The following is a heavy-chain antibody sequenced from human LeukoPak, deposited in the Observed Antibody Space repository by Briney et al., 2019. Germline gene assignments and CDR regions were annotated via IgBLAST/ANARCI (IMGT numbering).Heavy chain of an antibody. V-gene: IGHV3-30*03. D-gene: IGHD6-6*01. Sequence: GGSLRLSCAASGFTFSTYGMHWVRQAPGKGLEWVAVIAYDGSNIHYADSVKGRFTISRDNSKKTLYLQMNSLRAEDTAVYYCAREYSSLSGRSFDYWGQGTLVIVSS. CDR2: IAYDGSNI. CDR1: GFTFSTYG. J-gene: IGHJ4*02. CDR3: AREYSSLSGRSFDY.